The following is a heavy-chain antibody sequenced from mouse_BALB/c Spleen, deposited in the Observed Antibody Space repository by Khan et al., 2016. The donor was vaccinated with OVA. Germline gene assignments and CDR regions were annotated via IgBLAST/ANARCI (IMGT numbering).Heavy chain of an antibody. CDR1: GFTFSNYA. J-gene: IGHJ4*01. Sequence: EVELVESGGGLVKPGGSLKLSCAGSGFTFSNYAMSWVRLTPEKRLEWVASISSGGNTYYPDSVKGRFTISRDNARNILYLQMSSLRSEDTAMYXCARLVDDWGQGTSVTVSS. CDR3: ARLVDD. CDR2: ISSGGNT. V-gene: IGHV5-6-5*01.